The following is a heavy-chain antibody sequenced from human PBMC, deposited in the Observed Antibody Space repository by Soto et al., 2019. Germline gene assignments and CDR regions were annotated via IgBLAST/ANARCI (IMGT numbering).Heavy chain of an antibody. D-gene: IGHD4-17*01. Sequence: HPGGSLRLSCAASGFTFSSYWMSWVRQAPGKGLEWVANIKQDGSEKYYVDSVKGRFTISRDNAKNSLYLQMNSLRAEDTAVYYCARTRADYGEDHGMDVWGQGTTVTVSS. CDR1: GFTFSSYW. CDR3: ARTRADYGEDHGMDV. J-gene: IGHJ6*02. V-gene: IGHV3-7*03. CDR2: IKQDGSEK.